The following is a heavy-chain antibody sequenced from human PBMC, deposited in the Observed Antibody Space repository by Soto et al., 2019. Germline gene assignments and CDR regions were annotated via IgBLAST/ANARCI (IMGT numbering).Heavy chain of an antibody. Sequence: SETLSLTCTVSGSSISSGGYYWSWIRQHPGKGLGWIGYIYYSGSTYYNPSLKSRVTISVDTSKNQFSLKLSSVTAADTAVYYCARGVVATILGGYYYYYGMDVWGQGTTVTVSS. J-gene: IGHJ6*02. CDR2: IYYSGST. D-gene: IGHD5-12*01. CDR1: GSSISSGGYY. V-gene: IGHV4-31*03. CDR3: ARGVVATILGGYYYYYGMDV.